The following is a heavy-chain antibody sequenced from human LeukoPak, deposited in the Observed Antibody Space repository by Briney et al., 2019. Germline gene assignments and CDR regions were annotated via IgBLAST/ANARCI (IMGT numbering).Heavy chain of an antibody. CDR3: ARDSDCSSTSCYGGYYFDY. CDR2: ISGSSSYI. Sequence: AGGSLRLSCAASGFTFSSYSMNWVRQAPGKGLEWVSSISGSSSYIYYADSVKGRFTISRDNAKNSLYLQMNSLRAEDTAVYYCARDSDCSSTSCYGGYYFDYWGQGTLVTVSS. V-gene: IGHV3-21*01. D-gene: IGHD2-2*01. CDR1: GFTFSSYS. J-gene: IGHJ4*02.